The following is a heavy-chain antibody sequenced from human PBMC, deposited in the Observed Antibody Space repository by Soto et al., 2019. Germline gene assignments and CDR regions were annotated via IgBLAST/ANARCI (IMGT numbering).Heavy chain of an antibody. D-gene: IGHD2-2*01. Sequence: SLTCTVSGGSVSSGSYYWSWIRQPPGKGLEWIGYIYYSGSTNYNPSLKSRVTISVDTSKNQFSLKLSSVTAADTAVYYCARSVPAKGMDVWGQGTTVTVSS. CDR1: GGSVSSGSYY. CDR2: IYYSGST. J-gene: IGHJ6*02. V-gene: IGHV4-61*01. CDR3: ARSVPAKGMDV.